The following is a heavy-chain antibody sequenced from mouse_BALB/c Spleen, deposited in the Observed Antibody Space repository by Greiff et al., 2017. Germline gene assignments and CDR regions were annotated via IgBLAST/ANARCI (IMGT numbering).Heavy chain of an antibody. D-gene: IGHD2-1*01. Sequence: EVKLVESGPELEKPGASVKISCKASGYSFTGYNMNWVKQSNGKSLEWIGNIDPYYGGTSYNQKFKGKATLTVDKSSSTAYMQLKSLTSEDSAVYYCARGGGNPAWFAYWGQGTLVTVSA. CDR2: IDPYYGGT. V-gene: IGHV1-39*01. J-gene: IGHJ3*01. CDR3: ARGGGNPAWFAY. CDR1: GYSFTGYN.